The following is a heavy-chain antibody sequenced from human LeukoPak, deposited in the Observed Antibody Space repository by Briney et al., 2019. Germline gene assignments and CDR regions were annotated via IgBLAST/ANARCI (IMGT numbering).Heavy chain of an antibody. J-gene: IGHJ5*02. V-gene: IGHV4-39*07. Sequence: PSETLSLTCTVSGGSISSSSYYWGWIRQPPGKGLEWIGSIYYSGSTYYNPSLKSRVTISVDTSKNQFSLKLSSVTAADTAVYYCARAHYCSGGSCYRQKNWFDPWGQGTLVTVSP. D-gene: IGHD2-15*01. CDR1: GGSISSSSYY. CDR2: IYYSGST. CDR3: ARAHYCSGGSCYRQKNWFDP.